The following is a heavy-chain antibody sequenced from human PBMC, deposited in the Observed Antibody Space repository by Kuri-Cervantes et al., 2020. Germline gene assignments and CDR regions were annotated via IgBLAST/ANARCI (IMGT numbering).Heavy chain of an antibody. Sequence: SETLSLTCAVYGGSISGYYWTWIRRPPGKGLEWIGDIYHRGSTNYNPSLKSRVTISIDTSKNQFSLRLSSVTAADTAVYYCARGLGDYVGWFDPWGQGTLVTVSS. CDR1: GGSISGYY. CDR3: ARGLGDYVGWFDP. J-gene: IGHJ5*02. CDR2: IYHRGST. D-gene: IGHD4-17*01. V-gene: IGHV4-34*01.